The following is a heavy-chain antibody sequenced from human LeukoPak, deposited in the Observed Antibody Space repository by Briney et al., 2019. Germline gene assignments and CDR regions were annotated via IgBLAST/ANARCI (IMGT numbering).Heavy chain of an antibody. D-gene: IGHD3-10*01. J-gene: IGHJ5*02. CDR3: ASCKVLRRGWSNWFDP. V-gene: IGHV3-23*01. CDR1: AFSLTSYA. CDR2: IRIMDVSK. Sequence: GRSRSPSSAAAAFSLTSYAMSWVRPAPGQGLEWDSSIRIMDVSKYYADCGKGRFTISRDNSENTLHLQMNSLIVEDTDIYIGASCKVLRRGWSNWFDPWGQGTLVTVSS.